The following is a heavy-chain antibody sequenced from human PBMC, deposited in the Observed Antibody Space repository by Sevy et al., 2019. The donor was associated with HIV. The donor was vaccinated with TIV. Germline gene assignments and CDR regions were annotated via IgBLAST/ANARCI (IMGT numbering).Heavy chain of an antibody. D-gene: IGHD6-19*01. CDR1: GFGVSTHA. CDR2: ISYSGSSK. J-gene: IGHJ4*02. CDR3: TREAGYSTCWYPSDY. V-gene: IGHV3-30-3*01. Sequence: GGSLRLSCAASGFGVSTHAMTWVRQAPGKGLEWVALISYSGSSKYYADSVKGRLTISRDNSKNTLYLQMSSLRPDDTAVYYCTREAGYSTCWYPSDYWGQGTLVTVSS.